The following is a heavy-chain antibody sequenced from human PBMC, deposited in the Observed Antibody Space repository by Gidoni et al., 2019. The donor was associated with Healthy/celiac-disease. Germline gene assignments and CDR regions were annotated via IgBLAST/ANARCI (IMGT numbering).Heavy chain of an antibody. V-gene: IGHV3-30-3*01. CDR3: ARDQESSSWYGGMDV. CDR2: ISYDGSNK. D-gene: IGHD6-13*01. J-gene: IGHJ6*02. CDR1: GFTFSSYA. Sequence: QVQLVESGGGVVQPGRSLRLPCAASGFTFSSYAMHWVRQAPGKGLEWVAVISYDGSNKYYADSVKGRFTISRDNSKNTLYLQMNSLRAEDTAVYYCARDQESSSWYGGMDVWGQGTTVTVSS.